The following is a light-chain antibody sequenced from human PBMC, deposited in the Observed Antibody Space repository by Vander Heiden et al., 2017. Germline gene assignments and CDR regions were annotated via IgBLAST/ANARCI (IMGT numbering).Light chain of an antibody. V-gene: IGKV1-33*01. J-gene: IGKJ4*02. CDR1: QDITNY. CDR3: QQYDALPRT. CDR2: DAS. Sequence: IQMTQSPSSLSASVGDRVTITCQASQDITNYLNWYQQKPGKAPKLLIYDASDLEAGVPARFSGSGSGTDFTFAISSLQPEDIATYYCQQYDALPRTFGGGTKVEI.